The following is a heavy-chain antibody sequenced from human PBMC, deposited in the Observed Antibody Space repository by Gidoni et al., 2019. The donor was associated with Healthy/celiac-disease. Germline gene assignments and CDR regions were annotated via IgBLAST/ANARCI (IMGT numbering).Heavy chain of an antibody. CDR2: ISGSGGST. Sequence: EVQLLESGGGLVQPGGSLGLACAAPGFTFSSYAMSWVRQAPGKGLEWFSAISGSGGSTYYADSVKGRFTISRDNSKNTLYLQMNSLRAEDTAVYYCAKDREVRGVRVFDYWGQGTLVTVSS. D-gene: IGHD3-10*01. CDR3: AKDREVRGVRVFDY. CDR1: GFTFSSYA. V-gene: IGHV3-23*01. J-gene: IGHJ4*02.